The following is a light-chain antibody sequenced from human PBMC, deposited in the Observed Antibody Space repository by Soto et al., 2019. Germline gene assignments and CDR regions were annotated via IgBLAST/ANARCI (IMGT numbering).Light chain of an antibody. CDR1: SSDVGGYNY. CDR3: SSYTSSSTLDV. CDR2: EVS. J-gene: IGLJ1*01. Sequence: QSVLTQPAPVSGFPGQSITISCTGTSSDVGGYNYVSWYEQHPGKAPKLMIYEVSNRPSGVSNRFSGSKSGNTASLTISGLQAEDEADYYCSSYTSSSTLDVFGTGTKVTVL. V-gene: IGLV2-14*01.